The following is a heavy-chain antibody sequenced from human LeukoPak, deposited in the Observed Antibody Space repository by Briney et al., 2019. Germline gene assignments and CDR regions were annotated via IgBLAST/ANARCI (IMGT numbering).Heavy chain of an antibody. Sequence: ASVKVSCKASGYTFTSHGISWVRQAPGQGLEWMGWISTYNTNINYAQKFQGRVTMTTDTTTSTAYMELRSLRSDDTAVYYCARDSLLDYWGQGILVTVSS. CDR2: ISTYNTNI. CDR1: GYTFTSHG. V-gene: IGHV1-18*01. CDR3: ARDSLLDY. J-gene: IGHJ4*02. D-gene: IGHD5/OR15-5a*01.